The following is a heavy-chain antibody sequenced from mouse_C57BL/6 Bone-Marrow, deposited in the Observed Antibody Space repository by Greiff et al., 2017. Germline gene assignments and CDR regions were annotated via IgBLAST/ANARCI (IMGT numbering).Heavy chain of an antibody. V-gene: IGHV5-16*01. J-gene: IGHJ2*01. CDR3: ARDQLNYFDY. Sequence: DVQLVESEGGLVQPGSSMKLSCTASGFTFSDYYMAWVRQVPEKGLEWVANINYDGSSTDYLDSLKSRFIISRDNAKNILYLQMSSLKSEDTATYYCARDQLNYFDYWGQGTTLTVSA. D-gene: IGHD1-3*01. CDR2: INYDGSST. CDR1: GFTFSDYY.